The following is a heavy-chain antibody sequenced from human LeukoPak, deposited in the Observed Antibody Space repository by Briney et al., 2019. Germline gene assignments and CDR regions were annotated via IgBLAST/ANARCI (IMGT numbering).Heavy chain of an antibody. Sequence: SETLSLTCTVSGGSISSSSHYWGWIRQPPGKGLEWIGSIYYSGSTYYNPSLKSRVTISVDTSKNQFSLKLSSLRSDDTAVYYCARDTAMVIHYYYYMDVWGKGTTVTVSS. V-gene: IGHV4-39*07. J-gene: IGHJ6*03. CDR3: ARDTAMVIHYYYYMDV. CDR1: GGSISSSSHY. CDR2: IYYSGST. D-gene: IGHD5-18*01.